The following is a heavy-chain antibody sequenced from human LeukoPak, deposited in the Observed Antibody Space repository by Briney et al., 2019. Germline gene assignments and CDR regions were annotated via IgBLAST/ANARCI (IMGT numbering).Heavy chain of an antibody. CDR3: AQVGCTGGVCLS. J-gene: IGHJ4*02. Sequence: TGVSLRLSCAASGFTFSSYAMSWVRQAPGKGLEWVSAISGSGGSTYYADSVKGRFTISRDNSKNTLYLQMNSLKAEDSAVYYCAQVGCTGGVCLSWGQGTLVTDSS. CDR2: ISGSGGST. CDR1: GFTFSSYA. D-gene: IGHD2-8*02. V-gene: IGHV3-23*01.